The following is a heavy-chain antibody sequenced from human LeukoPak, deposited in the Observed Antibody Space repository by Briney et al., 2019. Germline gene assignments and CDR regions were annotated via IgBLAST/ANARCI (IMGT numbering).Heavy chain of an antibody. CDR1: PVTFGTSA. CDR3: ARINCSGGTCYDYFDD. V-gene: IGHV3-23*01. J-gene: IGHJ4*02. D-gene: IGHD2-15*01. CDR2: VSAGGTNT. Sequence: LTGGSLRLSCVGSPVTFGTSAMSWVRQAPGKGLEWVSAVSAGGTNTYYADSVEGRFTISRDNSKDALYLHMDSLRVEDTAQYFCARINCSGGTCYDYFDDWGQGTLVTASS.